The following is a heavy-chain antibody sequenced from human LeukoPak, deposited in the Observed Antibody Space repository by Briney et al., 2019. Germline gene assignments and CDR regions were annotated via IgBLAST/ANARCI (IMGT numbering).Heavy chain of an antibody. V-gene: IGHV4-34*01. J-gene: IGHJ4*02. CDR3: ASTRSEQWLVRGLYYFDY. CDR2: INHSGST. D-gene: IGHD6-19*01. Sequence: PAETLSLTCAVYGGSFSGYYWSWIRQPPGKGLEWIGEINHSGSTNYNPSLKRRRTISVHTPKNQFSLKLSSVTAADTAVYYCASTRSEQWLVRGLYYFDYWGQGTLVTVSS. CDR1: GGSFSGYY.